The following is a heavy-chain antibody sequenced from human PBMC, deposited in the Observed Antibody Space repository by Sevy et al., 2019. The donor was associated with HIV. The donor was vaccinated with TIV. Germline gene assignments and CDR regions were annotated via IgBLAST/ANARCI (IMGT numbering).Heavy chain of an antibody. Sequence: GGSLRLSCAASGFTFSSYSMNWVRQAPGKGLEWVSSISSSSSYIYYADSVKGRFTIFRDNANNSLFLQMNSLRAEDTAVYYCARDPPPSYCGVDCYSEWFDPWGQGTLVTVSS. CDR3: ARDPPPSYCGVDCYSEWFDP. CDR2: ISSSSSYI. J-gene: IGHJ5*02. V-gene: IGHV3-21*01. D-gene: IGHD2-21*02. CDR1: GFTFSSYS.